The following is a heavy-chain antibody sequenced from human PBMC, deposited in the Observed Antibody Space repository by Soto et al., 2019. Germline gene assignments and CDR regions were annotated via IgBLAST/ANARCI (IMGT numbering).Heavy chain of an antibody. D-gene: IGHD3-10*01. J-gene: IGHJ4*02. CDR3: ARFNVSVPRGVLITSFFVDY. V-gene: IGHV3-11*01. CDR1: GFDFSDYY. CDR2: ISATGNTF. Sequence: NPGGSLRLSXAASGFDFSDYYLTWIRQAPGKGLEWVSYISATGNTFYYADSVQGRLVISRDNAKNSLYLHMSDLRVDDTAIYYCARFNVSVPRGVLITSFFVDYWGQGTQVTVSS.